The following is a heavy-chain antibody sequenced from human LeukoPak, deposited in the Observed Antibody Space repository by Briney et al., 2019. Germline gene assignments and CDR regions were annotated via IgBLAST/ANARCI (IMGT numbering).Heavy chain of an antibody. V-gene: IGHV5-51*01. CDR2: IYPGDSDT. Sequence: GESLKISCKGSGYSFTSYWIGWVRQMPGKGLEWMGIIYPGDSDTRYSPSFQGQVTISADRSISTAYLQWSSLKASDTAMYYCARQMGSSGYYRYMDVWGKGTTVTVSS. D-gene: IGHD3-22*01. CDR1: GYSFTSYW. CDR3: ARQMGSSGYYRYMDV. J-gene: IGHJ6*03.